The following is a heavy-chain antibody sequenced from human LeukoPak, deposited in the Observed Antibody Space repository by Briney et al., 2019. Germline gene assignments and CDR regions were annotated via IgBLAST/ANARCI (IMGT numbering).Heavy chain of an antibody. CDR3: AKGKFSVMVRGGVVDY. CDR2: IWYDGRNK. J-gene: IGHJ4*02. Sequence: PGGSLRLSCAASGFTFSNYGMHWVRQAPGKGLEWVAVIWYDGRNKYYADSVKGRFTISRDNSKNTLYLQMNSLRVEDTAVYYCAKGKFSVMVRGGVVDYWGQGTLVTVSS. D-gene: IGHD3-10*01. V-gene: IGHV3-33*06. CDR1: GFTFSNYG.